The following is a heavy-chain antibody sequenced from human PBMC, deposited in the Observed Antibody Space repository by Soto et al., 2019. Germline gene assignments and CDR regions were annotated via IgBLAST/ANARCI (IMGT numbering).Heavy chain of an antibody. V-gene: IGHV1-58*01. CDR1: GFTFTSSA. Sequence: SVKVSCKASGFTFTSSAVQWVRQARGQRLEWIGWTVVGSGNTNYAQKFQERVTITRDMSTSTAYMELSSLRSEDTAVYYCAAFGSPAAGTFDYWGQGTLVTVSS. J-gene: IGHJ4*02. D-gene: IGHD6-13*01. CDR2: TVVGSGNT. CDR3: AAFGSPAAGTFDY.